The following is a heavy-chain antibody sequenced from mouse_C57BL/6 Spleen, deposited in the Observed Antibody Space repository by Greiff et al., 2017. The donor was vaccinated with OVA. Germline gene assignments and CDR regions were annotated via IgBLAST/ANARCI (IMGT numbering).Heavy chain of an antibody. J-gene: IGHJ2*01. D-gene: IGHD1-1*01. V-gene: IGHV1-80*01. CDR1: GYAFSSYW. CDR3: ARSHGSNYFDY. CDR2: IYPGDGDT. Sequence: VQLVESGAELVKPGASVKISCKASGYAFSSYWMNWVKQRPGKGLEWIGQIYPGDGDTNYNGKFKGKATLTADKSSSTAYMQLSSLTSEDSAVYFCARSHGSNYFDYWGQGTTLTVSS.